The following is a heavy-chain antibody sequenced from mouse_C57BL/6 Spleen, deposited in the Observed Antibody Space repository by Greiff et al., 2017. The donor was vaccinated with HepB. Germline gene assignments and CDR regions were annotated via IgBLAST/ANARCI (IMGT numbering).Heavy chain of an antibody. D-gene: IGHD1-1*01. CDR3: ARRATTVVAKDWYFDV. CDR1: GYTFTDYN. V-gene: IGHV1-18*01. CDR2: INPNNGGT. Sequence: EVQLQQSGPELVKPGASVKIPCKASGYTFTDYNMDWVKQSHGKSLEWIGDINPNNGGTIYNQKFKGKATLTVDKSSSTAYMELRSLTSEDTAVYYCARRATTVVAKDWYFDVWGTGTTVTVSS. J-gene: IGHJ1*03.